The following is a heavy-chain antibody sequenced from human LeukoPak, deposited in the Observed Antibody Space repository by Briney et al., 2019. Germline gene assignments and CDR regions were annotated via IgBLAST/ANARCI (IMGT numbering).Heavy chain of an antibody. Sequence: NPSETLSLTCTVSGGSISSYYWSWIRQPPGKGLEWIGYIYYSGSTNYNPSLKSRATISVDTSKNQFSLKLSSVTAADTAVYYCARNLGGSCWVFDYWGQGTLVTVSS. CDR1: GGSISSYY. CDR2: IYYSGST. V-gene: IGHV4-59*01. D-gene: IGHD6-13*01. CDR3: ARNLGGSCWVFDY. J-gene: IGHJ4*02.